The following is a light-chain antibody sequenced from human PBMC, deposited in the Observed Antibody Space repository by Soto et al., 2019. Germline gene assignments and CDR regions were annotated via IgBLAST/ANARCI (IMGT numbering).Light chain of an antibody. CDR1: QSVSSN. J-gene: IGKJ4*01. V-gene: IGKV3-15*01. CDR3: QQYNEWPPLT. CDR2: GAS. Sequence: EIVMTQSPATLSVSPGERATLSCRASQSVSSNLAWYQQKPGQAPRLLIYGASTRATGIPARFSGSGSWTEFTLTISSLQSEDFAVYYCQQYNEWPPLTFGGGTKVEI.